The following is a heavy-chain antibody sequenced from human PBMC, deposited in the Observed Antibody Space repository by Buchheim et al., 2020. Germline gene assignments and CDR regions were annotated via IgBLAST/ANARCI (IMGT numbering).Heavy chain of an antibody. D-gene: IGHD3-22*01. J-gene: IGHJ4*02. Sequence: QLQLQESGPGLVKPSETLSLTCTVSGGSISSSSYYWGWIRQPPGKGLAWIGNIYYSGSTYYNPSLNSRVTISVAPSKNQFSLKLSSVTAADTAVYYCARAYYDSSGFTFGHWGQGTL. CDR1: GGSISSSSYY. CDR2: IYYSGST. CDR3: ARAYYDSSGFTFGH. V-gene: IGHV4-39*01.